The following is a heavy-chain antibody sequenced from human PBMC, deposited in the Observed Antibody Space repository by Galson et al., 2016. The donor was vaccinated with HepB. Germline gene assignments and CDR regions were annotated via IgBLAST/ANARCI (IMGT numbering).Heavy chain of an antibody. CDR2: IYSSDSDT. V-gene: IGHV5-51*01. D-gene: IGHD3-10*01. CDR1: GYSFTTYW. J-gene: IGHJ3*02. Sequence: QSGAEVKKPGESLKISCKGSGYSFTTYWIGWVRQMPGKGLEWMGIIYSSDSDTTYSPSFKGQVTISADKSITTAYLQWSSLTASDTAMYYFARRSGTAAFDIWGQGTMVTVSS. CDR3: ARRSGTAAFDI.